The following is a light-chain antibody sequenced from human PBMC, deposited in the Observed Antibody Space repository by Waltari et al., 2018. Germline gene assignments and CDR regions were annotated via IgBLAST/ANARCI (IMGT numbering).Light chain of an antibody. J-gene: IGLJ2*01. CDR1: KIGVKS. CDR3: QVWDSRTEHVV. CDR2: DDR. V-gene: IGLV3-21*01. Sequence: SSVLTQPPSVSLAPGKPARITCGGNKIGVKSGHWYQQKPGQAPALVIDDDRDRPSGIPERFSGSNSGNTATLTISRVEVGDEADYYCQVWDSRTEHVVFGGGTKLTVL.